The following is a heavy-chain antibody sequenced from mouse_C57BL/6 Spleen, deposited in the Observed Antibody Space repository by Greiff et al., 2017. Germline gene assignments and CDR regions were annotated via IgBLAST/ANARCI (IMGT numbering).Heavy chain of an antibody. V-gene: IGHV5-2*01. D-gene: IGHD2-5*01. Sequence: DVKLVESGGGLVQPGESLKLSCESNEYEFPSHDMSWVRKTPEKRLELVAAINSNGGSTYYPDTMERRFIISRDNTKKTLYLQMSSLRSEDTALYYCAVGSNYGWFAYWGQGTLVTVSA. CDR1: EYEFPSHD. CDR3: AVGSNYGWFAY. J-gene: IGHJ3*01. CDR2: INSNGGST.